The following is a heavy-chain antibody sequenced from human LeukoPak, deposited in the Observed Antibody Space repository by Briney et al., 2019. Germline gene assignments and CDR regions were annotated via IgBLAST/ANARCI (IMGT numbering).Heavy chain of an antibody. D-gene: IGHD3-10*01. V-gene: IGHV3-74*01. J-gene: IGHJ4*02. CDR3: AKDNRDYYIDY. CDR1: GFTFSSYW. Sequence: GGSLRLSCAASGFTFSSYWMHWVRQAPGKGLVWVSRINSDGSSTSYADSVKGRFTISRDNSKSTLYLQMNSLRAEDTAVYYCAKDNRDYYIDYWGQGTLVTVSS. CDR2: INSDGSST.